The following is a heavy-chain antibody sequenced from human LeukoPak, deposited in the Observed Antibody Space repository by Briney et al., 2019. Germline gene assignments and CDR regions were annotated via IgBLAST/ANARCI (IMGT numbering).Heavy chain of an antibody. CDR2: INPNSGDS. J-gene: IGHJ4*02. V-gene: IGHV1-2*02. Sequence: GASVKVSCKASGYKLTAYYMHSVRQAPGQGLEWMGWINPNSGDSHHAQKFERRVTMTRDTSISTAYMELSRLRSDDTAVYYCAREIGGILVFDYWGQGTLVTVSS. D-gene: IGHD5-18*01. CDR1: GYKLTAYY. CDR3: AREIGGILVFDY.